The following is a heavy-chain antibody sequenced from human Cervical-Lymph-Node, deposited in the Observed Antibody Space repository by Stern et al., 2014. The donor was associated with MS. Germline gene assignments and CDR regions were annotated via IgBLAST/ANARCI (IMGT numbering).Heavy chain of an antibody. Sequence: VQLVESGGGLVKPGGSLRLSCAASGFTFSDYYMTWVRQAPGKGLEWVSYITSATSSTNYADSVKGRFTISRDNAKNSLFLQMNSLRAEDTAVYYCVRMAGTVYFYGLDVWGHETTVTVSS. V-gene: IGHV3-11*06. D-gene: IGHD6-19*01. CDR1: GFTFSDYY. CDR3: VRMAGTVYFYGLDV. CDR2: ITSATSST. J-gene: IGHJ6*02.